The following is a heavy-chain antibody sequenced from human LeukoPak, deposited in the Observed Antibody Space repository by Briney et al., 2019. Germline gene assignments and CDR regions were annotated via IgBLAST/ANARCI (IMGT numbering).Heavy chain of an antibody. V-gene: IGHV1-2*02. J-gene: IGHJ4*02. Sequence: GASVKVSCKASGYIFTDYYVKWVRQAPGQGLEWMGWLRPEDGGTNYAQKFQGRITLTRDTSITTAYMELSSLTSDDTAVYFCARWREGSGTFYIDQWGQGTLVTVSS. CDR1: GYIFTDYY. D-gene: IGHD3-10*01. CDR2: LRPEDGGT. CDR3: ARWREGSGTFYIDQ.